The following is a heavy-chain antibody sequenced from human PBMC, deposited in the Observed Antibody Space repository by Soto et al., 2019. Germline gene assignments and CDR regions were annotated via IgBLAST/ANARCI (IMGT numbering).Heavy chain of an antibody. CDR2: IYYSGST. CDR3: ARASWRYSSGWSFDY. V-gene: IGHV4-59*01. CDR1: GGSISSYY. Sequence: SETLSLTCTVSGGSISSYYWIWIRQPPGEGLEWIGYIYYSGSTNYNPSLKSRVTISVDTSKNQFSLKLSSVTAADTAVYYCARASWRYSSGWSFDYWGQGTLVTVSS. J-gene: IGHJ4*02. D-gene: IGHD6-19*01.